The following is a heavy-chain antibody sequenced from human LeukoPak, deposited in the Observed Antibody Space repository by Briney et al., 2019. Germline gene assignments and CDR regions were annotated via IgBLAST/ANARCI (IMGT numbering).Heavy chain of an antibody. CDR1: GGSFRGYY. Sequence: SETLSLLCAVYGGSFRGYYWRWIRQPPGKGLEGIGEIKHRGSTHYNPPHKSRVTISGDTSKNQFSLKLSSVTAADTAVYYCARDLGSAQPGFWGQGTLVSVSS. CDR2: IKHRGST. D-gene: IGHD6-25*01. V-gene: IGHV4-34*01. CDR3: ARDLGSAQPGF. J-gene: IGHJ4*02.